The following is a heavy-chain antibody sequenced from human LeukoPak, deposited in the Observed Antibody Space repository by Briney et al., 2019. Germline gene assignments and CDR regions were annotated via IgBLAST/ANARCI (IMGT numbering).Heavy chain of an antibody. CDR1: GFTFSSYA. J-gene: IGHJ5*02. D-gene: IGHD3-10*01. CDR2: ISGSGGST. V-gene: IGHV3-23*01. Sequence: GGSLRLSCAASGFTFSSYAMSWVRQAPGKGLEWVSAISGSGGSTYYADSVKGRFTISRDNSKNTLYLQMNSLRAEDTAVYYCAKDPDIWFGELSIWFDPWGQGTLVTVSS. CDR3: AKDPDIWFGELSIWFDP.